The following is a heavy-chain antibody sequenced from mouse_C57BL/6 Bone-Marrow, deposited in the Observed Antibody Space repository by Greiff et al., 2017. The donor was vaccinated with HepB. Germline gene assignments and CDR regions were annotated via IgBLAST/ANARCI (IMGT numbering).Heavy chain of an antibody. J-gene: IGHJ1*03. Sequence: QVQLQQPGAELVKPGASVKLSCKASGYTFTSYWMHWVKQRPGQGLEWIGMIHPNSGSTNYNEKFKSKATLTVDKSSRPAYMQLSSMTSEDSAVYYCASGDGYQSWYFDVWGTGTTVTVSS. CDR3: ASGDGYQSWYFDV. V-gene: IGHV1-64*01. CDR2: IHPNSGST. CDR1: GYTFTSYW. D-gene: IGHD2-3*01.